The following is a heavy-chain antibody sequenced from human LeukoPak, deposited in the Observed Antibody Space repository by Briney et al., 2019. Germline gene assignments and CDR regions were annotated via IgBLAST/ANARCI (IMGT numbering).Heavy chain of an antibody. J-gene: IGHJ4*02. CDR1: GFTFNNAW. Sequence: GGSLRLSCAASGFTFNNAWLNWVRQVPGRGLEWVARVKSKAAGGAADYSAPVRGRFSISRDDSQNMLYLQMNSLRTEDTAVYYCTSDPRIGGFFDSWGQGTLVTVSS. D-gene: IGHD3-16*01. CDR3: TSDPRIGGFFDS. V-gene: IGHV3-15*01. CDR2: VKSKAAGGAA.